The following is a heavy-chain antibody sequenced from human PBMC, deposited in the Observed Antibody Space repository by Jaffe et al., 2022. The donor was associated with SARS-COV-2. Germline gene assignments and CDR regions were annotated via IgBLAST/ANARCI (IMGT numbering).Heavy chain of an antibody. D-gene: IGHD3-10*01. CDR3: ARMFYGSGSYSHYWYFNL. CDR2: ITDSGHRI. J-gene: IGHJ2*01. V-gene: IGHV3-11*01. Sequence: QVQLVESGGGLVKPGGSLRLSCVASGFTFSDYYMSWIRQAPGKGLEWLSYITDSGHRIYYADSVKGRFTISRDNAKNSLSLQMNNLRVEDTALYYCARMFYGSGSYSHYWYFNLWGRGTPVTVSS. CDR1: GFTFSDYY.